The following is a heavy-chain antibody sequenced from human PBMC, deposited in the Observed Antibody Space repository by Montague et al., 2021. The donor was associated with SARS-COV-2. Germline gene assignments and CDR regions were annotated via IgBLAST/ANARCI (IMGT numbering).Heavy chain of an antibody. J-gene: IGHJ5*01. CDR2: VYASGXT. Sequence: TLSLTCTVSGGSIDGGGSYYWSWIRQPAGKGLEWIGRVYASGXTNYNPSLKSPVTISLDTSKNQFSMRLSSVTAADTALYYCIRGLASVDSWGQGTLVTVSS. CDR3: IRGLASVDS. V-gene: IGHV4-61*02. CDR1: GGSIDGGGSYY.